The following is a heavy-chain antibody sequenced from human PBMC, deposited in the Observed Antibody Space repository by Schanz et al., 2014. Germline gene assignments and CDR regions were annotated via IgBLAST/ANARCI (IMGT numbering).Heavy chain of an antibody. CDR2: VSWNSASI. CDR3: ARDTAQSCIGPSCFEYFQH. Sequence: EVQLVQSGGGLVQPGRALRLSCAASGFTFDDFAMHWVRQVPGKGLEWVSGVSWNSASIGYAESVRGRFTISRDNAKNSLYLQMNSLRAEDTALYYCARDTAQSCIGPSCFEYFQHWGQGTLVTVSS. V-gene: IGHV3-9*01. D-gene: IGHD2-2*01. J-gene: IGHJ1*01. CDR1: GFTFDDFA.